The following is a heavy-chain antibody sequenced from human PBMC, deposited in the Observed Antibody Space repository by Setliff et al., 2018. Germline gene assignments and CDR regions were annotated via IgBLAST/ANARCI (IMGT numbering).Heavy chain of an antibody. CDR3: AKVIGGYPPKPSDY. J-gene: IGHJ4*02. V-gene: IGHV1-69*05. Sequence: GASVKVSCKASGGTFSSYAISWVRQAPGQGLEWMGGIIPIFGTANYAQKFKGRVTITTDESTSTAYMELSSLRSEDTAVYYCAKVIGGYPPKPSDYWGQGTLVTVSS. CDR2: IIPIFGTA. CDR1: GGTFSSYA. D-gene: IGHD3-16*02.